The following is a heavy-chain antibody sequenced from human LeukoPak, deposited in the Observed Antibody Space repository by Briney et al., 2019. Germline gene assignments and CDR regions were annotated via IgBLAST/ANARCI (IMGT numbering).Heavy chain of an antibody. V-gene: IGHV1-69*05. CDR3: ARGTYYYDSSGYIYAFDI. CDR2: IIPLSGTA. D-gene: IGHD3-22*01. Sequence: SVKVSCKASGGTFSSYAISWVRQAPGHGLECMGGIIPLSGTANSPQKFQRRVTITTGESTSTASMELSSLRSEDTAVYYCARGTYYYDSSGYIYAFDIWGQGTMVTVSS. J-gene: IGHJ3*02. CDR1: GGTFSSYA.